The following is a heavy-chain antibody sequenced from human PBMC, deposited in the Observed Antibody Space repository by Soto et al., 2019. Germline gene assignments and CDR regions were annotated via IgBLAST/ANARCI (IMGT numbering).Heavy chain of an antibody. Sequence: QVQLVQSGAEVKKPGASVKVSCKASGYTFTSYGISWVRQAPGQGLEWMGWISAYNGNTNYAQKLQGRVTMTTDTPTSTAYKELRSLRSDDTAVYYCARDKYRTVTPWQPSPYWGQGTLVTVSS. D-gene: IGHD6-6*01. CDR2: ISAYNGNT. CDR3: ARDKYRTVTPWQPSPY. V-gene: IGHV1-18*01. J-gene: IGHJ4*02. CDR1: GYTFTSYG.